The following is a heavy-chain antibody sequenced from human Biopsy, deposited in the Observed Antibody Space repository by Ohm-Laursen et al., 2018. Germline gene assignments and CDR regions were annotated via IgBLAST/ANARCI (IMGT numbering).Heavy chain of an antibody. CDR1: GFTFSSYE. J-gene: IGHJ4*02. V-gene: IGHV3-48*03. CDR2: ISSSGSTI. CDR3: ARDQRGPSLLEAKLTPNYFDY. Sequence: SLRLSCAAPGFTFSSYEMNWVRQAPGKGLEWVSYISSSGSTIYYADSVKGRFTISRDNAKNSLYLQMNSLRAEDTAVYYCARDQRGPSLLEAKLTPNYFDYWGRGSLVTVSS. D-gene: IGHD1-1*01.